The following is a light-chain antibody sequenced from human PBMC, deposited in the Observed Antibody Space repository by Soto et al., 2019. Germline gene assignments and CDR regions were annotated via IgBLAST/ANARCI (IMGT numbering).Light chain of an antibody. J-gene: IGKJ1*01. CDR1: QYINTR. CDR2: QTS. Sequence: EIVLTQSPATLSSFPGDRVTLSCRASQYINTRLAWYQHRPGQAPRLLIYQTSIRAAGIPARFSASGTGTDLTPTISDVQPEDFAVYYCHQRQSWPRTVGQGTKVDSK. CDR3: HQRQSWPRT. V-gene: IGKV3-11*01.